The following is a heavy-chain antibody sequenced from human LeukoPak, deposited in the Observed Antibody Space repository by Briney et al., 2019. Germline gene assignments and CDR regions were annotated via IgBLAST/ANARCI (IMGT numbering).Heavy chain of an antibody. J-gene: IGHJ4*02. CDR1: GGSISSISYY. CDR2: IYYSGST. D-gene: IGHD1-26*01. CDR3: ASRSGSYYGGVDY. Sequence: PSETLSLTCTVSGGSISSISYYWGWIRQPPGKGLEWIGSIYYSGSTYYNPSLKSRVTISVDTSKNQFSLKLSSVTAADTAVYYCASRSGSYYGGVDYWGQGTLVTVSS. V-gene: IGHV4-39*01.